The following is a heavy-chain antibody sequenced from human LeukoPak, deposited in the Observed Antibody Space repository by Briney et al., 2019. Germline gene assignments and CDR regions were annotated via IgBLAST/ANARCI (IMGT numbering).Heavy chain of an antibody. CDR3: ARAGYGDYEGALDY. D-gene: IGHD4-17*01. V-gene: IGHV3-30*02. Sequence: GGSLRLSCAASGFTFSSYAMHWVRQAPGKGLEWVAFIHYDGSNNYYADSVKGRFTISRDNSKNTLYLQMNSLRAEDTAVYYCARAGYGDYEGALDYWGQGTLVTVSS. J-gene: IGHJ4*02. CDR1: GFTFSSYA. CDR2: IHYDGSNN.